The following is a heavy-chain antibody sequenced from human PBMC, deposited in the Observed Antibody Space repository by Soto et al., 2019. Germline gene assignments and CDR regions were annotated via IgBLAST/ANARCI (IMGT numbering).Heavy chain of an antibody. D-gene: IGHD6-13*01. J-gene: IGHJ4*02. CDR3: AIQQQLVNGGSFDY. V-gene: IGHV4-31*03. Sequence: SETLSLTCTVSGGSISSGGYYWSWIRQHPGKGLEWIGYIYYSGSTYYNPSLKSRVTISVDTSKNQFSLKLSSVTAADTAVYYWAIQQQLVNGGSFDYWGQGTLVTFSS. CDR1: GGSISSGGYY. CDR2: IYYSGST.